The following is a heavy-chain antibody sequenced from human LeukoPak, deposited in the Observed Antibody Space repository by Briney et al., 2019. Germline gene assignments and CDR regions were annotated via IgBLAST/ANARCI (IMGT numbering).Heavy chain of an antibody. CDR2: ISAYNGNT. V-gene: IGHV1-18*01. CDR1: GYTFTSYG. Sequence: ASVKVSCKASGYTFTSYGISWVRQAPGQGLEWMGWISAYNGNTNYAQKLQGRVTMTTDTSTSTAYMELRSLRSDDTVVYYCARVYYDFWSGYYPLDYWGQGTLVTVSS. CDR3: ARVYYDFWSGYYPLDY. J-gene: IGHJ4*02. D-gene: IGHD3-3*01.